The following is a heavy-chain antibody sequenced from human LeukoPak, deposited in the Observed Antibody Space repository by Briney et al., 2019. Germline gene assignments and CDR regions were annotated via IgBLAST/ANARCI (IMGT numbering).Heavy chain of an antibody. CDR3: ARVGAVARGYYYYYMDV. CDR2: IYTSGST. J-gene: IGHJ6*03. V-gene: IGHV4-4*07. CDR1: GGSISSYY. D-gene: IGHD6-19*01. Sequence: SETLSLTCTVSGGSISSYYWSWIRQPAGKGLEWIGRIYTSGSTNYNPSLKSRVTMSVDTFKNQFSLKLSSVTAADTAVYYCARVGAVARGYYYYYMDVWGKGTTVTVSS.